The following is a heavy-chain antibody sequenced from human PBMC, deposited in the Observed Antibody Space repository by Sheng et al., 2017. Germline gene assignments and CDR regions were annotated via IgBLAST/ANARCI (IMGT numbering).Heavy chain of an antibody. V-gene: IGHV4-34*01. Sequence: QVQLQQWGAGLLKPSETLSLTCAVYGGSFSGYYWSWIRQPPGKGLEWIGEINHSGSTNYNPSLKSRVTISVDTSKNQFSLKLSSVTAADTAVYYCARAPLTTVVTQLDYWGQGTLVTVSS. CDR1: GGSFSGYY. D-gene: IGHD4-17*01. CDR2: INHSGST. CDR3: ARAPLTTVVTQLDY. J-gene: IGHJ4*02.